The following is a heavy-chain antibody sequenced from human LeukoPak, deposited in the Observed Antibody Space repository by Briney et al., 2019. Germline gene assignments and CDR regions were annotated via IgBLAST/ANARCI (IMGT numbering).Heavy chain of an antibody. CDR2: IDGPTFRT. CDR1: GFTFSSYA. J-gene: IGHJ4*02. V-gene: IGHV3-23*01. D-gene: IGHD1-26*01. Sequence: PGGSLRLSCAASGFTFSSYAMHWVRQAPGKGLEWVSTIDGPTFRTHYADSVMGRFTISRDNSKNTLYLQMNSLRAEDAAVYFCTTWVGAHFDFWGQGTLVTVSS. CDR3: TTWVGAHFDF.